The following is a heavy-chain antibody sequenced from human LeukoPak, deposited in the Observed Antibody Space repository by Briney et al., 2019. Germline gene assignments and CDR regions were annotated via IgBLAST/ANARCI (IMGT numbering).Heavy chain of an antibody. J-gene: IGHJ4*02. CDR3: ARIYGSSSGFDY. CDR2: MFHSGNT. Sequence: SETLSLTCAVSGYSISSGYYWGWIRQPPGKGLEWIGSMFHSGNTYHNPSLKSRVTLSVDTSKNQFSLNLSSVAATDTAVYYCARIYGSSSGFDYWGQGTPVTVSS. V-gene: IGHV4-38-2*01. CDR1: GYSISSGYY. D-gene: IGHD6-6*01.